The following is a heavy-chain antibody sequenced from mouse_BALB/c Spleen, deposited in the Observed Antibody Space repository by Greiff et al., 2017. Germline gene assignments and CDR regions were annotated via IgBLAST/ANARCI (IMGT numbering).Heavy chain of an antibody. J-gene: IGHJ3*01. CDR2: INPYNDGT. V-gene: IGHV1-14*01. CDR1: GYTFTSYV. D-gene: IGHD2-14*01. CDR3: ARGDYRYEVSFAY. Sequence: VQLKQSGPELVKPGASVKMSCKASGYTFTSYVMHWVKQKPGQGLEWIGYINPYNDGTKYNEKFKGKATLTSDKSSSTAYMELSSLTSEDSAVYYCARGDYRYEVSFAYWGQGTLVTVSA.